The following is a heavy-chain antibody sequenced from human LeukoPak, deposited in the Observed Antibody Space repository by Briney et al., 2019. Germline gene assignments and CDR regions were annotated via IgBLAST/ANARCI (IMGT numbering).Heavy chain of an antibody. CDR2: IWYDGSNK. CDR1: GFTFSSYW. CDR3: ARGELLWFGELFVAPRYYYGMDV. J-gene: IGHJ6*02. D-gene: IGHD3-10*01. Sequence: GGSLRLSCAASGFTFSSYWMSWVRQAPGKGLEWVAVIWYDGSNKYYADSVKGRFTISRDNSKNTLYLQMNSLRAEDTAVYYCARGELLWFGELFVAPRYYYGMDVWGQGTTVTVSS. V-gene: IGHV3-33*08.